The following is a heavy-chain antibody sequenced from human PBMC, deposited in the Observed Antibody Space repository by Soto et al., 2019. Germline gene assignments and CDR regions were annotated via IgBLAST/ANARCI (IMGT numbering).Heavy chain of an antibody. CDR3: AYSSTPFDY. D-gene: IGHD6-13*01. V-gene: IGHV3-23*01. CDR1: GFTFSNYA. Sequence: PGGSLRLSCAASGFTFSNYAMSWVRQAPGTGLEWVSAISGSGGGTYYADSVKGRFTISRDNSKNTLYLQMNSLRAEDTAVYYCAYSSTPFDYWGQGTLVTVSS. J-gene: IGHJ4*02. CDR2: ISGSGGGT.